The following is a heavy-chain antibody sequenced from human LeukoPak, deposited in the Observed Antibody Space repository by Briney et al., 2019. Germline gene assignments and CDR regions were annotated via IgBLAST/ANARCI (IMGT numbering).Heavy chain of an antibody. J-gene: IGHJ4*02. CDR2: IYSGGST. Sequence: PGGSLRLSCAASGFTVSSNYMSWVRQAPGKGLEWVSVIYSGGSTYYADSVKGRFTISRDNSKNTLYLQMNSLRAEDTAVYYCARETLGAYCGGDCYSGRDYWGQGTLVTVSS. CDR3: ARETLGAYCGGDCYSGRDY. D-gene: IGHD2-21*02. V-gene: IGHV3-66*01. CDR1: GFTVSSNY.